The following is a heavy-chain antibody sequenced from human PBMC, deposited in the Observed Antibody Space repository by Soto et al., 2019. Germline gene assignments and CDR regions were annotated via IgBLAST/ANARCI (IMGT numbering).Heavy chain of an antibody. V-gene: IGHV2-5*02. J-gene: IGHJ6*02. CDR1: AFSLSTGGVG. CDR2: IYWDDDK. D-gene: IGHD2-21*02. CDR3: IQSRCGGDCLQSYASYYYYGMDV. Sequence: SGPTLVNPTQTLTLTCTFSAFSLSTGGVGVGWIRQPPGKALEWLALIYWDDDKRYSPSLRSRLTITKDTSKNQVVLTMTNMGPVDTATYYCIQSRCGGDCLQSYASYYYYGMDVWGQGTTVTAP.